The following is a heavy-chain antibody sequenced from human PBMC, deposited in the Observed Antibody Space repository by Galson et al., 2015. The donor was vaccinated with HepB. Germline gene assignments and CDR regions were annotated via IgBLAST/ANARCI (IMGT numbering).Heavy chain of an antibody. CDR1: GYSFTSHW. J-gene: IGHJ3*02. Sequence: QSGAEVKEPGDSLKISCKGSGYSFTSHWIGWVRQMPGKGLEWMGIVDPRDSNTRYSPSFQGQVTISVDKSISTAYLQWSSLRASDTAMFYCARLVAGSWGDVFDIWAQGTMVTVSS. V-gene: IGHV5-51*03. CDR3: ARLVAGSWGDVFDI. CDR2: VDPRDSNT. D-gene: IGHD6-19*01.